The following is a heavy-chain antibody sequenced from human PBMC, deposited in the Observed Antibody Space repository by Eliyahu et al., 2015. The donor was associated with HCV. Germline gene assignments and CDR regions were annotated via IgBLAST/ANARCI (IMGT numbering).Heavy chain of an antibody. V-gene: IGHV4-4*07. CDR1: GGXIXSYY. Sequence: QVQLQESGPGLVKPSXTLSXTCXVXGGXIXSYYWSWIRQPAGKGLEWIGRIYTSGSTNYNPSLKSRVTMSVDTSKNQFSLKLSSVTAADTAVYYCAREIRHYYGSGSYFDYWGQGTLVTVSS. J-gene: IGHJ4*02. CDR3: AREIRHYYGSGSYFDY. D-gene: IGHD3-10*01. CDR2: IYTSGST.